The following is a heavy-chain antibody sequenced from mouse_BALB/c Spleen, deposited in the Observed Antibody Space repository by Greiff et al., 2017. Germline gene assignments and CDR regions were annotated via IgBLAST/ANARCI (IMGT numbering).Heavy chain of an antibody. V-gene: IGHV1-15*01. CDR3: TRRQNTLAMDY. Sequence: QVQLQQSGAELVRPGASVTLSCKASGYTFTDYEMHWVKQTPVHGLEWIGAIDPETGGTAYNQKFKGKATLTADKSSSTAYMELRSLTSEDSAVYYCTRRQNTLAMDYWGQGTSVTVSS. CDR1: GYTFTDYE. J-gene: IGHJ4*01. CDR2: IDPETGGT.